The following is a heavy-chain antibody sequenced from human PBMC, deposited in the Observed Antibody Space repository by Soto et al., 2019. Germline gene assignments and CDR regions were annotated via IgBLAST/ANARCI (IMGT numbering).Heavy chain of an antibody. D-gene: IGHD2-15*01. CDR1: GGSISSYY. CDR2: IYYSGST. Sequence: SETLSLTCTVSGGSISSYYWSWIRQPPGKGLEWIGYIYYSGSTNYNPSLKSRVTISVDTSKNQFSLKLSSVTAADTAVYYCERAVGYCSGGSCYYFDYWGQGTLVTVSS. J-gene: IGHJ4*02. V-gene: IGHV4-59*01. CDR3: ERAVGYCSGGSCYYFDY.